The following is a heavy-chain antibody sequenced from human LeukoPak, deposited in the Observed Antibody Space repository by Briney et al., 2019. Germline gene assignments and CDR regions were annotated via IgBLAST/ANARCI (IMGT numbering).Heavy chain of an antibody. V-gene: IGHV4-39*07. CDR2: IYYSGST. CDR1: GGSISSSSYY. J-gene: IGHJ3*02. Sequence: TSETLSPTCTVSGGSISSSSYYWGWIRQPPGKGLEWIGSIYYSGSTYYNPSLKSRVTISVDTSKNQFSLKLSSVTAADTAVYYCARDPRPTYYYDSTDAFDIWGQGTMVTVSS. CDR3: ARDPRPTYYYDSTDAFDI. D-gene: IGHD3-22*01.